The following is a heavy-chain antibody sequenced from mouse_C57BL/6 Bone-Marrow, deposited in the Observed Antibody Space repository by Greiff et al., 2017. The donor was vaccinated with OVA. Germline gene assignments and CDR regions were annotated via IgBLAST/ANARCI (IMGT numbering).Heavy chain of an antibody. V-gene: IGHV1-81*01. CDR2: IYPRSGNT. CDR1: GYTFTSYG. Sequence: QVQLQQSGAELARPGASMKLSCKASGYTFTSYGISWVKQRTGQGLEWIGEIYPRSGNTYYNEKFKGKATLTADKSSSTAYMELRSLTSEDSAVYFCARYYYGSSLDYWGQGTTLTVSS. J-gene: IGHJ2*01. D-gene: IGHD1-1*01. CDR3: ARYYYGSSLDY.